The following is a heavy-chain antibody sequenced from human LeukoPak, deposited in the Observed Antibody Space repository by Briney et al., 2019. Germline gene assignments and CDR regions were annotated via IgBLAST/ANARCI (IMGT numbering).Heavy chain of an antibody. CDR3: ARDATMVPLYYYYYMDV. J-gene: IGHJ6*03. Sequence: GGSLRLSCAASGFTFRIFGLNWGRQAPGKGLEWVSSINSSSGYIYYADSVKGRFTISRDNAKNSLYLQMNSLRAEDTAVYYCARDATMVPLYYYYYMDVWGKGTTVTVSS. CDR1: GFTFRIFG. D-gene: IGHD3-10*01. V-gene: IGHV3-21*01. CDR2: INSSSGYI.